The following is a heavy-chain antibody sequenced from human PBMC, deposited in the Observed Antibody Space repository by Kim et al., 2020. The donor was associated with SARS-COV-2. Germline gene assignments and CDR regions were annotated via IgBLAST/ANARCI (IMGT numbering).Heavy chain of an antibody. Sequence: GGSLRLSCAASGFTFSSYWMHWVRQAPGKGLVWVSRINSDGSSTSYADSVKGRFTISRDNAKNTLYLQMNSLRAEDTAVYYCARDPIGITIFGVVSAEDYWGQGTLVTVSS. CDR3: ARDPIGITIFGVVSAEDY. J-gene: IGHJ4*02. V-gene: IGHV3-74*01. D-gene: IGHD3-3*01. CDR1: GFTFSSYW. CDR2: INSDGSST.